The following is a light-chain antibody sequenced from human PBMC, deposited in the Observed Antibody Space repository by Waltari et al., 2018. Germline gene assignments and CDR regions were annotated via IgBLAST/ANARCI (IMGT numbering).Light chain of an antibody. CDR2: KTS. CDR3: QHYSTYSWT. Sequence: IQMTQSPSTLSASVGDRVTMPCRASQRVSRWLAWYQQKPGKAPKLLIYKTSTLESGVPSRFSGSGSGTEFSLTISSLQPDDFATYYCQHYSTYSWTFGQGTKLEIK. V-gene: IGKV1-5*03. J-gene: IGKJ1*01. CDR1: QRVSRW.